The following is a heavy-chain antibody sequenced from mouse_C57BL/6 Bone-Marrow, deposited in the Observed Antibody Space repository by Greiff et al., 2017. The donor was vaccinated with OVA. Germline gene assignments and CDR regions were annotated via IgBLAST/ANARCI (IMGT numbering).Heavy chain of an antibody. V-gene: IGHV14-4*01. Sequence: VQLQQSGAELVRPGASVKLSCTASGFNITDDYMHWVKQRPEQGLEWIGWIDPENGDTEYASKFQGKATITADTSSNTAYLQLSSLTSEDTAVYYCTALHYYGSSYQAWFAYWGQGTLVTVSA. D-gene: IGHD1-1*01. CDR1: GFNITDDY. J-gene: IGHJ3*01. CDR2: IDPENGDT. CDR3: TALHYYGSSYQAWFAY.